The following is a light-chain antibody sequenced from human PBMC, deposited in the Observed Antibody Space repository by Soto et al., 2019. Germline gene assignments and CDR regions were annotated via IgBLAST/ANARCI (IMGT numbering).Light chain of an antibody. Sequence: QSVLTQPPSASGTPGQRVSISCSGGSSNLGSNPVNWYLHLPGTAPKLLISSNNQRPSGVPARSSGSKSGTSASLDISGLQSEDEADYFCSAWDDSIYGPVFGGGTKLTVL. CDR1: SSNLGSNP. CDR3: SAWDDSIYGPV. CDR2: SNN. V-gene: IGLV1-44*01. J-gene: IGLJ2*01.